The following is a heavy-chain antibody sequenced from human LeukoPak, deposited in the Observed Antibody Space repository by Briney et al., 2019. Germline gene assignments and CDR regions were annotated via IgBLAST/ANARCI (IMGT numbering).Heavy chain of an antibody. J-gene: IGHJ4*02. V-gene: IGHV1-2*06. CDR3: AREGYCSGGSCYLHFDY. D-gene: IGHD2-15*01. CDR1: GYTFTGYY. CDR2: INPNSGGT. Sequence: ASVKVSCKASGYTFTGYYVHWVRQAPGQGLEWMGRINPNSGGTNYAQKFQGRVTMTRDTSISTAYMELSRLRSDDTAVYYCAREGYCSGGSCYLHFDYWGQGTLVTVSS.